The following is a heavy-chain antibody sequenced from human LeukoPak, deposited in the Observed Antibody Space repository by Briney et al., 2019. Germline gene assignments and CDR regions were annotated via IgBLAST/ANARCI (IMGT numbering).Heavy chain of an antibody. Sequence: AGGSLRLSCAVSGFTISRNDIRWVRRAPGKGLDWVSGIYSAGTTYYADSVKGRFTISRDNSKNTLYLQMNSLRVEDTAVYYCASQSTPVLPFDIWGQGTMVTVSS. CDR1: GFTISRND. CDR3: ASQSTPVLPFDI. V-gene: IGHV3-66*04. J-gene: IGHJ3*02. CDR2: IYSAGTT.